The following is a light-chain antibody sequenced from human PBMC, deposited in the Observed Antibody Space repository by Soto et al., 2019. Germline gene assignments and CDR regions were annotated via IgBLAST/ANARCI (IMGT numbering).Light chain of an antibody. CDR1: SANIGSNY. CDR3: GAWDSSLRVVV. Sequence: QSVLTQPPSVSAAPGQKVTISCSGSSANIGSNYVSWYQHLPGTAPKLVIYDSDKRPSEIPDRFSGSKSGTSATLDITGLQTGDEADYYCGAWDSSLRVVVFGGGTTLTVL. CDR2: DSD. J-gene: IGLJ2*01. V-gene: IGLV1-51*01.